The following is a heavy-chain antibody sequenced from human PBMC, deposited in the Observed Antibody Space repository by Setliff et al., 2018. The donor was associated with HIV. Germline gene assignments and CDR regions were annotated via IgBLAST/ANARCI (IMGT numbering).Heavy chain of an antibody. Sequence: SETLSLTCTVSGGSISSHYWSWIRQPPGKRLEWIGYIYFSGTTNYNPSLKSRVTISVDTSKNQFSLNLNSVTAADTAVYYCARAISAAGIAPFDFWGQGTLVTVSS. D-gene: IGHD6-13*01. J-gene: IGHJ4*02. V-gene: IGHV4-59*11. CDR1: GGSISSHY. CDR3: ARAISAAGIAPFDF. CDR2: IYFSGTT.